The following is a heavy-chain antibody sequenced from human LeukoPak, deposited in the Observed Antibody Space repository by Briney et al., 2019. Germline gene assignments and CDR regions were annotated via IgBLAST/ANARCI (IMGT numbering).Heavy chain of an antibody. V-gene: IGHV3-23*01. J-gene: IGHJ4*02. Sequence: GGSLRLSCGASGFTFRNNAMSWFRQPPGKGLEWWSAIRSSCYPTYYAHVVKGRFNFSRDDDKNTRYLQMNSMTAEDTAVYYCPRSPALGGNYWGFDYWGQGTLVTVSS. CDR2: IRSSCYPT. D-gene: IGHD1-26*01. CDR3: PRSPALGGNYWGFDY. CDR1: GFTFRNNA.